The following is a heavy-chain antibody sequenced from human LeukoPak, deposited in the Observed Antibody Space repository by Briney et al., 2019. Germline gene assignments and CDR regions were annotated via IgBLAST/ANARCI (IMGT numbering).Heavy chain of an antibody. Sequence: GGSLRLSCAASGFTFSSYAMAWVRQAPGRGLEWVSAISGSGAYTYYADSVKGRFTISRDNSKNTVYLQMNSLRAEDTALYYCAKGSTYYYDSSAHWYFDIWGRGTLVTVSS. CDR2: ISGSGAYT. D-gene: IGHD3-22*01. CDR3: AKGSTYYYDSSAHWYFDI. V-gene: IGHV3-23*01. J-gene: IGHJ2*01. CDR1: GFTFSSYA.